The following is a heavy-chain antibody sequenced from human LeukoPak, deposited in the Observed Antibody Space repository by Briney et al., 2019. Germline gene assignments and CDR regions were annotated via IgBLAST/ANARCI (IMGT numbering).Heavy chain of an antibody. CDR2: IYYSGST. J-gene: IGHJ4*02. CDR1: SGSISSSTYY. D-gene: IGHD2-15*01. Sequence: PSETLSLTCTLSSGSISSSTYYWGWIRQPPGKGLEWIGSIYYSGSTYHNPSLKSRVTMSEDTSKNQFSLKLSSVTAADTAVYYCARVSHPAYCSGGSCSSFDYWGQGTLVTVSS. V-gene: IGHV4-39*01. CDR3: ARVSHPAYCSGGSCSSFDY.